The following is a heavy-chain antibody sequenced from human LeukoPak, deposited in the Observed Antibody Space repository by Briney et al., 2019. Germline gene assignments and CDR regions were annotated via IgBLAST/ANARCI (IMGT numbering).Heavy chain of an antibody. CDR2: IYYSGST. J-gene: IGHJ5*02. V-gene: IGHV4-59*01. CDR1: GGSIGSYY. D-gene: IGHD6-13*01. Sequence: SETLSLTCTVSGGSIGSYYWSWVRQPPGKGLEWIGYIYYSGSTNYNPSLKSRVTISVDTSKNQFSLKLSSVTAADTAVYYCARVGMQQPNWFNPWGQGTLVTVSS. CDR3: ARVGMQQPNWFNP.